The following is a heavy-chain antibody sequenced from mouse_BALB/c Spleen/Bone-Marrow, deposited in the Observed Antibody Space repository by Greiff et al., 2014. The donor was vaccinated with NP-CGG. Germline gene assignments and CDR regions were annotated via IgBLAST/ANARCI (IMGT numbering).Heavy chain of an antibody. Sequence: QVHVKQSGAELAKPGASVKMSCKASGYTFTSYWMHWVKQRPGQGLVWIGYINPSTGYTEYSQKFKDKATLTADKSSSTAYMQLSSLTSEDSAVYYCVRSTGAMDYWGQGTSVTVSS. V-gene: IGHV1-7*01. J-gene: IGHJ4*01. CDR3: VRSTGAMDY. CDR1: GYTFTSYW. CDR2: INPSTGYT. D-gene: IGHD3-2*01.